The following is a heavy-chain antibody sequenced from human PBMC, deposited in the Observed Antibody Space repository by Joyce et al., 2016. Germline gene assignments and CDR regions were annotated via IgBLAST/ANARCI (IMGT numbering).Heavy chain of an antibody. J-gene: IGHJ5*02. CDR3: ARKDCFGDCYWSNN. V-gene: IGHV1-18*01. Sequence: QIQLVQSGAEVKKPGASVKVSCKASGYTFTSYGMNWVRQAPGQGPEWMGWLNTSNGERKYAKKFQNRVTMTTDTSTSTAYMDLRSLRSDDTAVYYCARKDCFGDCYWSNNWGQGTLVTVSS. D-gene: IGHD2-21*01. CDR2: LNTSNGER. CDR1: GYTFTSYG.